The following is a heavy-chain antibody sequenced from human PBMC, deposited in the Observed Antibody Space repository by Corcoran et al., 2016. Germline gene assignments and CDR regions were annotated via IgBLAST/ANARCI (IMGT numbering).Heavy chain of an antibody. Sequence: QVQLVQSGAEVKKPGASVKVSCKASGYTFTGYYMHWVRQAPGQGLEWMGWINPNSGGTNYAQKFQGRVTMTRDTSISTAYMELSRLRSDDTAVYYCARVREQRRSWGDHLDPWGQGTLVTVSS. CDR1: GYTFTGYY. V-gene: IGHV1-2*02. CDR2: INPNSGGT. D-gene: IGHD3-16*01. CDR3: ARVREQRRSWGDHLDP. J-gene: IGHJ5*02.